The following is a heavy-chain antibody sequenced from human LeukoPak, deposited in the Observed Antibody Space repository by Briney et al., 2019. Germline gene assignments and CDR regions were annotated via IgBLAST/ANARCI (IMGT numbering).Heavy chain of an antibody. V-gene: IGHV3-21*01. J-gene: IGHJ3*02. CDR1: GFIFSAYS. CDR3: ARGVVPAAFDI. Sequence: PGGSLGLSCAASGFIFSAYSMNWVRQAPGKGLEWVSSIKSDSSHISYANSVRGRFTISRDNGQNSLYLQINSLRVEDTAVYYCARGVVPAAFDIWGQGTMVTVSS. D-gene: IGHD2-2*01. CDR2: IKSDSSHI.